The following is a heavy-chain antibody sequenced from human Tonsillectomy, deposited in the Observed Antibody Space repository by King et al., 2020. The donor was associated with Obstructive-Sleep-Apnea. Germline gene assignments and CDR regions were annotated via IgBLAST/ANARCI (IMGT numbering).Heavy chain of an antibody. CDR3: AREYRNYWREEGLDY. D-gene: IGHD4-11*01. CDR2: INPNSGGT. CDR1: GYTFTDYY. J-gene: IGHJ4*02. Sequence: VQLVESGAEVKKPGASVKVSCKASGYTFTDYYMHWVRQAPGQGLEWMGWINPNSGGTNYAQKFQGRVTMTRDASISTAYMELSRLRSDDTAVYYCAREYRNYWREEGLDYWGQGTLVTVSS. V-gene: IGHV1-2*02.